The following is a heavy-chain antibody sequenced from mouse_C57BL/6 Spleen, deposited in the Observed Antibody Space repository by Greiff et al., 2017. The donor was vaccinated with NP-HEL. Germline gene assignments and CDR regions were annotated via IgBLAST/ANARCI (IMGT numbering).Heavy chain of an antibody. CDR2: IDPSDSYT. CDR1: GYTFTSYW. Sequence: VQLQQPGAELVKPGASVKLSCKASGYTFTSYWMQWVKQRPGQGLEWIGEIDPSDSYTNYNQKFKGKATLTVDNSSSTAYMQLSSLTSGDSAVYYGAPNGGGGFAYWGQGTLVTVSA. V-gene: IGHV1-50*01. CDR3: APNGGGGFAY. J-gene: IGHJ3*01. D-gene: IGHD4-1*01.